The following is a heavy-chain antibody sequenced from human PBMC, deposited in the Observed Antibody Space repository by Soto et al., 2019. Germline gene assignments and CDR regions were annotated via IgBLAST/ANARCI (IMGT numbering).Heavy chain of an antibody. J-gene: IGHJ6*03. CDR3: ARQAADHHAGLVPAAMRWDYYYYYMDV. Sequence: GESLKISCKGSGYSFTSYWIGWVRQMPGKGLEWMGIIYPGDSDTRYSPSFQGQVTISADKSISTAYLQWSSLKASDTAMYYCARQAADHHAGLVPAAMRWDYYYYYMDVWGKGTTVTVSS. V-gene: IGHV5-51*01. CDR2: IYPGDSDT. D-gene: IGHD2-2*01. CDR1: GYSFTSYW.